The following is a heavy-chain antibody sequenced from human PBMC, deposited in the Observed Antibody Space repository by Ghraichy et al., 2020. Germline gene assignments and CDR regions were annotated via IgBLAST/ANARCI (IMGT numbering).Heavy chain of an antibody. CDR3: ASPSSYSGYNY. V-gene: IGHV4-39*01. J-gene: IGHJ4*02. D-gene: IGHD5-12*01. Sequence: ESLNISCTVSGGSISSSSYYWGWIRQPPGKGLEWIGSIYYSGSTYYNPSLKSRVTISVDTSKNQFSLKLSSVTAADTAVYYCASPSSYSGYNYWGQGTLVTVSS. CDR1: GGSISSSSYY. CDR2: IYYSGST.